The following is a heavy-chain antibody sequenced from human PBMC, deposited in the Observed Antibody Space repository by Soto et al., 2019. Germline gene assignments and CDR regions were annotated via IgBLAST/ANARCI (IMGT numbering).Heavy chain of an antibody. CDR2: INRDGTFT. D-gene: IGHD3-10*01. CDR3: VKDHPSLEG. V-gene: IGHV3-64D*06. CDR1: GFTFSDYA. J-gene: IGHJ6*02. Sequence: GGSLRLSCSASGFTFSDYAMHWVRQSPGKGLEHFSLINRDGTFTFYADSVKGRFTIARDNSKNTLYLQMNSLGGDDTAVYYCVKDHPSLEGWGQGTTVTVSS.